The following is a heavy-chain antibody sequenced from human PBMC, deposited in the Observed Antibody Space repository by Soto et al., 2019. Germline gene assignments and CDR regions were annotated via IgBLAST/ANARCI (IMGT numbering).Heavy chain of an antibody. CDR1: GFAFDYYA. CDR2: FSGSGGGA. J-gene: IGHJ6*02. CDR3: AKDRSNSPYYYYGLDV. Sequence: GGSLRLSCAASGFAFDYYAMTWVHQAPGKGLEWVSTFSGSGGGAYYADSVKGRFTISRDNSKNTLFLQMSSLRADDTAVYFCAKDRSNSPYYYYGLDVWGQGTTVTVSS. D-gene: IGHD6-13*01. V-gene: IGHV3-23*01.